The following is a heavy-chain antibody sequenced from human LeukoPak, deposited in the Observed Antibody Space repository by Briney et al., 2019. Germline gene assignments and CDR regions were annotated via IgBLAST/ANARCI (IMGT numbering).Heavy chain of an antibody. J-gene: IGHJ3*02. CDR1: GFTFSSYA. Sequence: PGRSLRLSCAASGFTFSSYAMSWVRQAPGKGLEWVSAISGSGGSTYYADSVKGRFTISRDNSKNTLYLQMNSLRAEDTAVYYCAKDQVDTIFGVVTDAFDIWGQGTMVTVSS. V-gene: IGHV3-23*01. CDR3: AKDQVDTIFGVVTDAFDI. CDR2: ISGSGGST. D-gene: IGHD3-3*01.